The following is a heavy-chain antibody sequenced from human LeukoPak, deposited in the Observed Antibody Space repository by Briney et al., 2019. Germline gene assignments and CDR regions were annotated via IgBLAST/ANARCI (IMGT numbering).Heavy chain of an antibody. CDR2: INPSGGST. CDR3: ARASSVRGGSYHRATSYFDY. D-gene: IGHD2-15*01. J-gene: IGHJ4*02. CDR1: GYTFTSYY. V-gene: IGHV1-46*01. Sequence: GASVKVSCKASGYTFTSYYMHWVRQAPGQGLEWMGIINPSGGSTSYAQKFQGRVTMTRDTSKSTVYMELSSLRSEDTAVYYCARASSVRGGSYHRATSYFDYWGQGTLVTVSS.